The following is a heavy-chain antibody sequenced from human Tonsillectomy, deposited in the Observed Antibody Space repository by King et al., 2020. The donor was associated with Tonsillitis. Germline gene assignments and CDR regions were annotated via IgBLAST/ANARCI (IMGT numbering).Heavy chain of an antibody. J-gene: IGHJ6*02. V-gene: IGHV1-2*02. CDR3: ARVTEFDCSGGSCYGMDV. D-gene: IGHD2-15*01. Sequence: VQLVESGAEVKKPGASVKVSCKASRYTFTGYYMHWVRQAPGQGPEWMGWINPNSGGTNYAQKFQGRVTMTRDTSISTAYMELSRLRSDDTAVYYCARVTEFDCSGGSCYGMDVWGQGTTVTVSS. CDR2: INPNSGGT. CDR1: RYTFTGYY.